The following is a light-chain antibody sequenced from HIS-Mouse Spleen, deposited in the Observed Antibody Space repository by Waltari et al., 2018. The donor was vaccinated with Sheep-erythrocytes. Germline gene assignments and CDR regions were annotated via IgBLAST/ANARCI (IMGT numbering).Light chain of an antibody. J-gene: IGKJ4*01. V-gene: IGKV1D-8*02. CDR3: QQYYSFPLT. Sequence: AIWMTQSPSXXXASTXXRVTLSCRMSQGISSYLAXYPQKPGKAPELFIYAASTLQXGVPSXXSGSGSGTDFTLTISCLQSEDFATYYCQQYYSFPLTFGGGTKVEIK. CDR1: QGISSY. CDR2: AAS.